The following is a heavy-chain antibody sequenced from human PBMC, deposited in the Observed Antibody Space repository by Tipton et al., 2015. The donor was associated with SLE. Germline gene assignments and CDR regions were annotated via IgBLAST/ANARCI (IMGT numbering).Heavy chain of an antibody. D-gene: IGHD6-19*01. V-gene: IGHV3-74*01. J-gene: IGHJ6*02. CDR1: GFTFHNYW. Sequence: SLRLSCAASGFTFHNYWMHWVRQDPGKGLVWVSRLSTDGSVTTYADSVKGRLTISRDNAKNTLYLQMRSLRVEDTGIYYCARAPTISVAGTTEPFGMDVWGPGTRVTVSS. CDR3: ARAPTISVAGTTEPFGMDV. CDR2: LSTDGSVT.